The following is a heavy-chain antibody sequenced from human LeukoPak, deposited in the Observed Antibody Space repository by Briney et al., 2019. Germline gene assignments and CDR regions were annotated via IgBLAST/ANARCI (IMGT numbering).Heavy chain of an antibody. J-gene: IGHJ5*02. CDR1: GGSISSYY. CDR3: ARVEQNKYYDFWSGPIKADWFDP. CDR2: IYTSGST. D-gene: IGHD3-3*01. Sequence: SETLSLTCTVSGGSISSYYWSWIRQPAGKGLEWIGRIYTSGSTNYNPSLKSRVTMSVDTSKNQFSLKLSSVTAADTAVYYCARVEQNKYYDFWSGPIKADWFDPWGQGTLVTVSS. V-gene: IGHV4-4*07.